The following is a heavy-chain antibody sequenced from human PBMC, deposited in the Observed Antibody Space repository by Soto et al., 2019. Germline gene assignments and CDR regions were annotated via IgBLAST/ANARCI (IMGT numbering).Heavy chain of an antibody. D-gene: IGHD1-26*01. CDR2: INSDGSNT. J-gene: IGHJ5*01. V-gene: IGHV3-74*01. CDR3: AKGKWETLWGDS. Sequence: EVQLVESGGDLVQPGGSLRLSCAASGFTFSSYWMHWVRQAPGKGLVWVSHINSDGSNTYYADSVKGRFTISRDNAKNTLYLQMNSLRAEDTAVCYCAKGKWETLWGDSWGQGTLVTVSS. CDR1: GFTFSSYW.